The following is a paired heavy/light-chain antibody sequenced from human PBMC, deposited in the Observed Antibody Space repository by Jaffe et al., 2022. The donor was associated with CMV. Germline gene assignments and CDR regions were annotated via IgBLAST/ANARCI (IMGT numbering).Heavy chain of an antibody. CDR1: GGSISGDDW. J-gene: IGHJ4*02. D-gene: IGHD3-16*01. CDR2: IHHSGST. CDR3: ARLPRADGFYVVDS. Sequence: QVQLQESGPGLVKPSETLSLTCAISGGSISGDDWWSWVRQPPGKGLEWIGEIHHSGSTNRNPSLKSRVTMSVDKTKDQFSLRLSAVTAADTAVYFCARLPRADGFYVVDSWGQGTLVSVSS. V-gene: IGHV4-4*02.
Light chain of an antibody. V-gene: IGKV1-17*01. CDR1: QGIGID. J-gene: IGKJ5*01. Sequence: DIQMTQSPSSLSASVGDRVTITCRASQGIGIDVGWYQQKPGTAPKRLIYAASSLQSGVPSRFSGSGSGTEFTLTISSLQPEDYATYYCLQHDTYPITFGQGTRLEIK. CDR3: LQHDTYPIT. CDR2: AAS.